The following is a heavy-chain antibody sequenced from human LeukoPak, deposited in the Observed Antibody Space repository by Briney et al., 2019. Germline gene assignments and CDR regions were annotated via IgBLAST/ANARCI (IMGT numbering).Heavy chain of an antibody. J-gene: IGHJ4*02. D-gene: IGHD3-22*01. CDR3: ARDGFTMKTSFDY. Sequence: GGSLRLSCAASGFTFSTYGINWVRQAPGKRLEWISYISSSGSSISYAASVEGRFSISRDNAKNSLYLQMNSLRAEDTALYYCARDGFTMKTSFDYWGQGTLVTVSS. CDR2: ISSSGSSI. CDR1: GFTFSTYG. V-gene: IGHV3-48*04.